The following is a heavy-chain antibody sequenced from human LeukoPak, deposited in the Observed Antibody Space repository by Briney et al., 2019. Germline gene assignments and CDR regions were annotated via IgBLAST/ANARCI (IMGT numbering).Heavy chain of an antibody. Sequence: GGSLRLSCTASGFTFGDYAMNWVRQAPGKGLEWVSYISSSSSTIYYADSVKGRFTISRDNAKNSLYLQMNSLRAEDTAVYYCARDRNVWWRVFDIWGQGTMVTVSS. CDR1: GFTFGDYA. CDR2: ISSSSSTI. V-gene: IGHV3-48*01. J-gene: IGHJ3*02. CDR3: ARDRNVWWRVFDI. D-gene: IGHD2-21*01.